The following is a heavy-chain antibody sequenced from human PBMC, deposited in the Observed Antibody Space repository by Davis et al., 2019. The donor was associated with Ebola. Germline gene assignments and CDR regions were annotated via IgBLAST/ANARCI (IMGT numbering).Heavy chain of an antibody. J-gene: IGHJ6*04. D-gene: IGHD5-12*01. CDR1: GDSVSSGG. CDR3: ARGWLRSGLDV. V-gene: IGHV6-1*01. CDR2: TYYSSKWYN. Sequence: HSQTLSLTCAISGDSVSSGGWNWIRQSPSRGLEWLGRTYYSSKWYNDYAESVKSRITINPDTSKNQLSLQLNSVTPEDTAVYYCARGWLRSGLDVWGKGAAVTVSS.